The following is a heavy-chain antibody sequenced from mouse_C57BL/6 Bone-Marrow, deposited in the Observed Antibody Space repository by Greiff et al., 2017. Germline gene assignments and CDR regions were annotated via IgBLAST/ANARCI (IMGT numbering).Heavy chain of an antibody. Sequence: QVQLQQSDAELVKPGASVKISCKVSGYTFTDHTIHWMKQRPEQGLEWIGYIYPRDGSTKYNEKFKGKATLTADKSSSTAYMQLNSLTSEDSAVYFCARDPYYYGSSWYFDVWGTGTTVTVSS. V-gene: IGHV1-78*01. J-gene: IGHJ1*03. CDR3: ARDPYYYGSSWYFDV. D-gene: IGHD1-1*01. CDR2: IYPRDGST. CDR1: GYTFTDHT.